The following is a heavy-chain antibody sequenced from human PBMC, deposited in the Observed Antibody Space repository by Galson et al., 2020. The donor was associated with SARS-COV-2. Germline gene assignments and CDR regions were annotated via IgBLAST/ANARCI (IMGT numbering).Heavy chain of an antibody. CDR1: GFTFSSYA. Sequence: GESLKISCAASGFTFSSYAMNWVRQVPGKGLEWVSGISGNGGSTYYADSAKGRFSITRDTSKNTLYLQMHSLRAEDTAIYYCATDDGHSGSYYSADYFQHWGQGTLVTVSS. V-gene: IGHV3-23*01. J-gene: IGHJ1*01. CDR3: ATDDGHSGSYYSADYFQH. D-gene: IGHD1-26*01. CDR2: ISGNGGST.